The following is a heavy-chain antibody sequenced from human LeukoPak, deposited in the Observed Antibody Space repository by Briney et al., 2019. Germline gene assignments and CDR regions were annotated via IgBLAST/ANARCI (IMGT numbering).Heavy chain of an antibody. CDR2: ISGSGGST. V-gene: IGHV3-23*01. CDR3: AKDVRYFDWSPYYFDY. CDR1: GFTFSSYA. D-gene: IGHD3-9*01. J-gene: IGHJ4*02. Sequence: PWGSLLLSCAASGFTFSSYAMSWVRQAPGKGLEWVSAISGSGGSTYYADSVKGRFTISRDNSKNTLYLQMNSLRAEDTAVYYCAKDVRYFDWSPYYFDYWGQGTLVTVSS.